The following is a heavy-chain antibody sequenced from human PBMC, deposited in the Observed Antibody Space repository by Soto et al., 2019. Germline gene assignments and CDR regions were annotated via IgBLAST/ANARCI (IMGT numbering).Heavy chain of an antibody. CDR3: ATGGSYCSTTGCLYWYLDL. V-gene: IGHV4-4*02. CDR1: SGSISTNTW. Sequence: QVQLQASGPGLVEPSGTLSLTCAVSSGSISTNTWWSWVRQPPGQGLEWIGDIYHSGSTKYTPSHTTRVTISVDKSKNRVSLKLNSVPAADTAVYYCATGGSYCSTTGCLYWYLDLWGRGTLVSVS. J-gene: IGHJ2*01. CDR2: IYHSGST. D-gene: IGHD2-2*01.